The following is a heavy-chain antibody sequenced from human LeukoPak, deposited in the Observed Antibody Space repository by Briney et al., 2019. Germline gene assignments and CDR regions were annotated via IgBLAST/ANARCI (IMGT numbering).Heavy chain of an antibody. Sequence: ASVKVSCKASGYTFTSYGISWVRQAPGQGLEWMGWISAYNGNTNYAQKLQGRVTMTTDTSTSTAYMELRSLRSDDTAVYYCARASQEMATTTSFDYWGQGTLVTVSS. CDR3: ARASQEMATTTSFDY. CDR2: ISAYNGNT. CDR1: GYTFTSYG. V-gene: IGHV1-18*01. J-gene: IGHJ4*02. D-gene: IGHD5-24*01.